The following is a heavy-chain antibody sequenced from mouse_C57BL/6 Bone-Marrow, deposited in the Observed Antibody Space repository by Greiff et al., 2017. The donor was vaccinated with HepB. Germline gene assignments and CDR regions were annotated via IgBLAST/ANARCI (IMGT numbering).Heavy chain of an antibody. D-gene: IGHD1-1*01. CDR1: GFTFSNYW. Sequence: EVKLVESGGGLVQPGGSMKLSCVASGFTFSNYWMNWVRQSPEKGLEWVAQIRLKSDNYATHYAESVKGRFTISRDDSKSSVYLQMNNLRAEDTGIYYCTDYYGSSTGYYAMDYWGQGTSVTVSS. V-gene: IGHV6-3*01. CDR2: IRLKSDNYAT. CDR3: TDYYGSSTGYYAMDY. J-gene: IGHJ4*01.